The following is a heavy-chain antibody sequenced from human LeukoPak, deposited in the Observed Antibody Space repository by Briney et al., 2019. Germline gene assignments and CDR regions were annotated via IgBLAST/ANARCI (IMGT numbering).Heavy chain of an antibody. CDR2: IWYDGSNK. V-gene: IGHV3-33*01. CDR1: GFTFSSYG. Sequence: GGSLRLSCAASGFTFSSYGMHWVRQAPGKGLEWVAVIWYDGSNKYYADSVKGRFTISRDNSKNTLYLQMNSLRAEDTAVYYCARVIVATIYPHYFDYWGQGTLVTVSS. D-gene: IGHD5-12*01. J-gene: IGHJ4*02. CDR3: ARVIVATIYPHYFDY.